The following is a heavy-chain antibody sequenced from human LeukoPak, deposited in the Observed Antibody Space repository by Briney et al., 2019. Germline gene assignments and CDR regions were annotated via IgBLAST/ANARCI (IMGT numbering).Heavy chain of an antibody. V-gene: IGHV3-66*01. J-gene: IGHJ4*02. CDR2: MYRGGGT. CDR1: GFTFSDHY. CDR3: ADLPDSSGYHTRGY. Sequence: GGSLRLSCAASGFTFSDHYIDWVRQAPGKGLEWVSVMYRGGGTYYADSVRGRFTISRDNSKNTMYLQMSSLRAEDTAVYYCADLPDSSGYHTRGYWGQGTLVTVSS. D-gene: IGHD3-22*01.